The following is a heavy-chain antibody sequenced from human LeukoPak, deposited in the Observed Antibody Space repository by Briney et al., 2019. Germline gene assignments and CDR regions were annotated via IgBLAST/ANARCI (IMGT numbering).Heavy chain of an antibody. CDR3: ARGVVITQYHYYYYYMDV. CDR2: INHSGST. V-gene: IGHV4-38-2*02. D-gene: IGHD3-22*01. J-gene: IGHJ6*03. CDR1: GYSISSGYY. Sequence: PSETLSLTCTVSGYSISSGYYWSWIRQPPGKGLEWIGEINHSGSTNYNPSLKSRVTISVDTSKNQFSLKLSSVTAADTAMYYCARGVVITQYHYYYYYMDVWGKGTTVTVSS.